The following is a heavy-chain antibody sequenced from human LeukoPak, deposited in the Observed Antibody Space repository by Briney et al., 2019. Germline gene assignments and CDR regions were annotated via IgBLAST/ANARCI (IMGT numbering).Heavy chain of an antibody. CDR3: AKANSGSASRGYFDY. D-gene: IGHD6-25*01. Sequence: GGSLRLSCAASGFTVSSNYMSWVRQAPGKGLEWVSVIYSGGSTYYADSVKGRFTISRDNSKNTLYLQMNSLRAEDTAVYYCAKANSGSASRGYFDYWGQGTLVTVSS. CDR2: IYSGGST. CDR1: GFTVSSNY. J-gene: IGHJ4*02. V-gene: IGHV3-53*01.